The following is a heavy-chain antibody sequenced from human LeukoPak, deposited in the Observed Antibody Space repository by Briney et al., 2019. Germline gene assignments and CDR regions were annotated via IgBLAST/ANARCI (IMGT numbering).Heavy chain of an antibody. V-gene: IGHV4-39*01. CDR1: GGSISSSSYY. Sequence: SETLSLTCTVSGGSISSSSYYWGWIRQPPGKGLEWIGSIYYSGSTYYNPSLKGRVTISVDTSKNQFSLKLSSVTAADTAVYYCARHVGYSYGYYYYGMDVWGQGTTVTVSS. CDR3: ARHVGYSYGYYYYGMDV. D-gene: IGHD5-18*01. J-gene: IGHJ6*02. CDR2: IYYSGST.